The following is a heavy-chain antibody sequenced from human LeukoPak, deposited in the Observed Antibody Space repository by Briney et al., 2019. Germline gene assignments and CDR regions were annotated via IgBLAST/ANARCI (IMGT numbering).Heavy chain of an antibody. Sequence: HPGGSLRLSCTASGFTFSSYCMNWVRQAPGKGLEWISFISPTSGSIHYADSVKGRFTISRDNAKNSLYLQMNSLRAEDTAVYYCARKNGLDYWGQGTLVTVSS. V-gene: IGHV3-48*04. CDR3: ARKNGLDY. CDR2: ISPTSGSI. J-gene: IGHJ4*02. CDR1: GFTFSSYC.